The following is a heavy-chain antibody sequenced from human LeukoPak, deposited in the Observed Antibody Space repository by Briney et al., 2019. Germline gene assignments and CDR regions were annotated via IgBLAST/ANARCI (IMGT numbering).Heavy chain of an antibody. Sequence: VASVKVSCKASGGTFSSYAISWVRQAPGQGLEWMGGIIPIFGTANYAQKFQGRVTITADESTSTAYMELSSLRSEDTAVYYCARGPHRVVTAILGFDPWGQGTLVTVSS. J-gene: IGHJ5*02. V-gene: IGHV1-69*01. D-gene: IGHD2-21*02. CDR3: ARGPHRVVTAILGFDP. CDR1: GGTFSSYA. CDR2: IIPIFGTA.